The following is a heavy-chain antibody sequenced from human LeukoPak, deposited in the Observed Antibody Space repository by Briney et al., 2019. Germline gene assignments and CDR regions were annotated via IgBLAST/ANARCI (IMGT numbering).Heavy chain of an antibody. D-gene: IGHD4-17*01. CDR1: GFTFGNYG. Sequence: GGSLRLSCAVSGFTFGNYGMHWVRQAPGKGLEWVALISYDGSSEYYAGSVKGRFTMSRDNSKITVYLQMNSLKAEDTAVYYCAKELYNYGDYGAEGLDVGGQGTTVTVS. CDR3: AKELYNYGDYGAEGLDV. V-gene: IGHV3-30*18. CDR2: ISYDGSSE. J-gene: IGHJ6*02.